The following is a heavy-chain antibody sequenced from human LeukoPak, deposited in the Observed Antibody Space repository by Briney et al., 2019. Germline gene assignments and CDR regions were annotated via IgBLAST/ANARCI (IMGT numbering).Heavy chain of an antibody. CDR3: SAHETPIVVRPFDY. Sequence: PGGSLRLSCAASGLTFSSYWMHWVRQVPGKGPVWVSRIDPDGTSTSYADSVKGRFTISRDNAKNTLYLQMNSLRAEDAAVYYCSAHETPIVVRPFDYWGQGTVVTVSS. CDR1: GLTFSSYW. V-gene: IGHV3-74*01. D-gene: IGHD3-22*01. J-gene: IGHJ4*02. CDR2: IDPDGTST.